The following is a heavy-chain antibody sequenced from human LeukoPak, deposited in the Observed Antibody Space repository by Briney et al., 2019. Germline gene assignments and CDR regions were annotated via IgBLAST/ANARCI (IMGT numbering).Heavy chain of an antibody. V-gene: IGHV3-7*01. D-gene: IGHD3-10*01. CDR2: IKQDESER. J-gene: IGHJ6*03. Sequence: PGGSLRLSCEGSGFSFSSYWMTWVRQCPGKGPEWVANIKQDESERYTVDSVKGRFTISRDNAENSVYLQMNCLRAEDTALYYCARLSAYYYGSYFYYYMDVWGKGTTVTVSS. CDR1: GFSFSSYW. CDR3: ARLSAYYYGSYFYYYMDV.